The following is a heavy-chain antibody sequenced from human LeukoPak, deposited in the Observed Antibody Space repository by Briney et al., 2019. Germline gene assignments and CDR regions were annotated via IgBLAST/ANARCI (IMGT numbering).Heavy chain of an antibody. CDR1: GFAVTTNY. CDR2: IYSGGST. V-gene: IGHV3-53*01. Sequence: GGSLRLSCAASGFAVTTNYMIWVRQPPGKGLDWLSFIYSGGSTHYADSVKGRFTVSRDNSKNTLYLEMNSLRAEDTAVYYCATLNFYDSSGYETEPFDIWGQGTMVTVSS. J-gene: IGHJ3*02. CDR3: ATLNFYDSSGYETEPFDI. D-gene: IGHD3-22*01.